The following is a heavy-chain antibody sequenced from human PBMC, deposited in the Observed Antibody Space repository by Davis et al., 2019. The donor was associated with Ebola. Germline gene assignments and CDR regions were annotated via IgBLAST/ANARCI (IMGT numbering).Heavy chain of an antibody. CDR2: ISYDGSNK. Sequence: GGSLRLSCAASGFTFSSYAIHWVRQAPGKGLEWVAVISYDGSNKYYADSVKGRFTISRDNSKNTLYLQMNSLRAEDTAVYYCSIAAAGTNDYWGQGTLVTVSS. CDR3: SIAAAGTNDY. V-gene: IGHV3-30-3*01. J-gene: IGHJ4*02. CDR1: GFTFSSYA. D-gene: IGHD6-13*01.